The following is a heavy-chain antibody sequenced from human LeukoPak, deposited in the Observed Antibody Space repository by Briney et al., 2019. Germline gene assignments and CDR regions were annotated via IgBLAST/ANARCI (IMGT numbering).Heavy chain of an antibody. CDR2: ISSGSNYI. CDR1: GLTFSTHT. Sequence: GGSLRLSCAASGLTFSTHTMNWVSQAPGKGLEWVSSISSGSNYIYYADSVKGRFTISRDNAKNSLYLQMNSLRAADTAVYYCARNLLEASQALRGSYENYWGQGTLVTVSS. V-gene: IGHV3-21*01. J-gene: IGHJ4*02. D-gene: IGHD1-26*01. CDR3: ARNLLEASQALRGSYENY.